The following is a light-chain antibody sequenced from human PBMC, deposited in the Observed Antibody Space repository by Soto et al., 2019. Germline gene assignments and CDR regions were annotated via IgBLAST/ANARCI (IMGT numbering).Light chain of an antibody. J-gene: IGKJ1*01. Sequence: DIPLTQSQSSLSASVRERVTIXWRASQSISNFLNWYQQKPGKAPKLLIYAASSLRSGVTSRFSGSGSGTDFTLTISSLQREDFATYVCQQSYSSPWTFGQGTRWIS. V-gene: IGKV1-39*01. CDR3: QQSYSSPWT. CDR1: QSISNF. CDR2: AAS.